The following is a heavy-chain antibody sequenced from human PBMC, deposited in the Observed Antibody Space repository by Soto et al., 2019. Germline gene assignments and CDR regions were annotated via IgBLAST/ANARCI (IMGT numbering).Heavy chain of an antibody. CDR1: GGSISSSSYY. CDR3: ARPRRSYYDSSGYSHNWFDP. V-gene: IGHV4-39*01. CDR2: IYYSGST. Sequence: PSETLSLTCTVSGGSISSSSYYWGWIRQPPGKGLEWIGSIYYSGSTYYNPSLKSRVTISVDTSKNQFSLKLSSVTAADTAVYYCARPRRSYYDSSGYSHNWFDPWGQGTQVTVSS. D-gene: IGHD3-22*01. J-gene: IGHJ5*02.